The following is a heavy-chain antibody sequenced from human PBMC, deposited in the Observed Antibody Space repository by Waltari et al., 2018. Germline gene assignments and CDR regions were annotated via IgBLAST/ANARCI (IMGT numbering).Heavy chain of an antibody. CDR2: INHSGST. CDR1: GGSFRGYY. J-gene: IGHJ4*02. D-gene: IGHD6-6*01. Sequence: QVQLQQWGAGLLKPSETLSLTCAVYGGSFRGYYWSWIRQPPGKGLEWIGEINHSGSTNYNPSLKSRVTISVDTSKNQFSLKLSSVTAADTAVYYCATSSSIAARTLDYWGQGTLVTVSS. CDR3: ATSSSIAARTLDY. V-gene: IGHV4-34*01.